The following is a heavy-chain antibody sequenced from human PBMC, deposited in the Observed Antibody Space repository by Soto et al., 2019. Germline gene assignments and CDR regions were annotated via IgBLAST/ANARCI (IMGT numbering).Heavy chain of an antibody. V-gene: IGHV3-48*02. Sequence: EVQLVESGGGLIQPGGSLRLSCAASGFRFDTYSMNWVRQAPGKGLEWVAYISTTSSTIYYADSVKGRFTVSRDNARNXXYLQMDSLRDEDRAVYYCAREKIVLAPAAVRWFDPWGQGTLVTVSS. CDR2: ISTTSSTI. CDR1: GFRFDTYS. CDR3: AREKIVLAPAAVRWFDP. D-gene: IGHD2-2*01. J-gene: IGHJ5*02.